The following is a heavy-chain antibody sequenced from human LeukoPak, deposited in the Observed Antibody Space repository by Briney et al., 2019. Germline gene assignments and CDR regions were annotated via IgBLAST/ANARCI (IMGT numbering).Heavy chain of an antibody. V-gene: IGHV3-15*01. Sequence: GGSLRLSCAASGFTFSNAWMSWVRQAPGKGLEWGGRIKSKTDGGATDYAAPVKGRFTISRDDSKNTLYLQMSSLKTEDTAVYYCITDYCSGDCRLSFDYWGQGTLVTVSS. CDR3: ITDYCSGDCRLSFDY. J-gene: IGHJ4*02. CDR1: GFTFSNAW. D-gene: IGHD2-21*02. CDR2: IKSKTDGGAT.